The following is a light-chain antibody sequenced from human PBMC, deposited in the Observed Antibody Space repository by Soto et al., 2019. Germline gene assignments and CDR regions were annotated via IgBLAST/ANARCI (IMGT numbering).Light chain of an antibody. J-gene: IGLJ1*01. CDR1: SSDVGGYNY. CDR3: CSYAGSYTYV. V-gene: IGLV2-11*01. CDR2: DVS. Sequence: QSALTQPRSVSGSPGQSVTISCTGTSSDVGGYNYVSWYQQHPGKAPKFMIYDVSERPSGVPGRFSGFKSGNTASLTISGLQAEDEADYYCCSYAGSYTYVFGTGTKVTVL.